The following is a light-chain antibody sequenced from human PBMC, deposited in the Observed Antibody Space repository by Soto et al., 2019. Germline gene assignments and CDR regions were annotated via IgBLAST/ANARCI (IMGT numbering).Light chain of an antibody. CDR1: QSVSSY. Sequence: EIVLTQSPATLSLSPGERATLSCRASQSVSSYLAWYQHKPGQAPSLLIYDASNRATGIPARFSGSGSGTDFTLTISRLEPEDFAVYYCLHRYSWPLTFGGGTKVEIK. V-gene: IGKV3-11*01. J-gene: IGKJ4*01. CDR2: DAS. CDR3: LHRYSWPLT.